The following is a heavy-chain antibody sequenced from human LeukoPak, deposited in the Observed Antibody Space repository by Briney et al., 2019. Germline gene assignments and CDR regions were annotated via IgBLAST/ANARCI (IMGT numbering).Heavy chain of an antibody. V-gene: IGHV3-23*01. CDR3: AKDLDYGENWFDP. CDR2: ISGSGGST. CDR1: GFTFSSYA. Sequence: GGSLRLSRTASGFTFSSYAMSWVRQAPGKGLEWVSAISGSGGSTYYADSVKGRFTISRDNSKNTLYLQMNSLRAEDTAVYYCAKDLDYGENWFDPWGQGTLVTVSS. J-gene: IGHJ5*02. D-gene: IGHD4-17*01.